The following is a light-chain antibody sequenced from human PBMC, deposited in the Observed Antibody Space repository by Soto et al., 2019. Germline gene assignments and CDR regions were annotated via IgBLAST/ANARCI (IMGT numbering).Light chain of an antibody. CDR1: SSNIGSGYA. Sequence: QSVLTQPPSVSGAPGQRVSFSCTGSSSNIGSGYAVHWYQQLPRTAPKLLIYGNSNRPSGVPDRFSGSKSGTSASLAITGLQAEDEADYYCSSYAGSNNLIFGGGTKLTVL. CDR2: GNS. V-gene: IGLV1-40*01. J-gene: IGLJ2*01. CDR3: SSYAGSNNLI.